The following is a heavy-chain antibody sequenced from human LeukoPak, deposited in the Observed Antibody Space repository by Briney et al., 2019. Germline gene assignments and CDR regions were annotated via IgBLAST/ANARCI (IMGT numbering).Heavy chain of an antibody. V-gene: IGHV3-7*01. D-gene: IGHD5-24*01. CDR2: IKQDGSEK. Sequence: GGSLRLSCAASGFTFSSYAMSWVRQAPGKGLEWVANIKQDGSEKYYVDSVKGRFTISRDNAKNSLYLQMNSLRAEDTAVYYCARDSNGYDAFDIWGQGTMVTVSS. CDR3: ARDSNGYDAFDI. J-gene: IGHJ3*02. CDR1: GFTFSSYA.